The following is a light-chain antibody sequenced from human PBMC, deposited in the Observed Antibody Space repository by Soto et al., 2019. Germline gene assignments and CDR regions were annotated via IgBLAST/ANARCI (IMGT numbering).Light chain of an antibody. CDR1: QSISTW. Sequence: DIQMTQSPSTLSASVGDRVIITCRARQSISTWLAWYQQKPGXVPNLLSYDASNLESGVPLRFSGSGFGTEFTFTISSLQPDDFETYYCQQYQHSWTFGQGTKVDI. V-gene: IGKV1-5*01. CDR3: QQYQHSWT. CDR2: DAS. J-gene: IGKJ1*01.